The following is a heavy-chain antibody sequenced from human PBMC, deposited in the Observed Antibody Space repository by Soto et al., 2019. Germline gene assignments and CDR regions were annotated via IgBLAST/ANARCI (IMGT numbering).Heavy chain of an antibody. Sequence: EVQLLESGGGLVQPGGSLRLSCAASGFTFSSYAMAWVRQAPGKGLEWVSSISSNGATPYYGDSVKGRFTISRDNSKTTLYLQMNSLRAEDTAVYYCARDKGMASFDPWGQGTLVTVSS. J-gene: IGHJ5*02. V-gene: IGHV3-23*01. CDR3: ARDKGMASFDP. CDR2: ISSNGATP. CDR1: GFTFSSYA.